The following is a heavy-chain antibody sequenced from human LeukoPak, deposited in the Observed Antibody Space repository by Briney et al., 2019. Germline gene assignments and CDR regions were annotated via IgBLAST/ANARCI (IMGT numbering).Heavy chain of an antibody. J-gene: IGHJ3*02. CDR3: ARGSGNHPYYDFWSGYYTYDAFDI. CDR2: INHSGST. CDR1: GGSFSGYY. D-gene: IGHD3-3*01. V-gene: IGHV4-34*01. Sequence: SETLSFTCAVYGGSFSGYYWSWIRQPPGKGLEWIGEINHSGSTNYNPSLKSRVTISVDTSKNQFSLKLSSVTAADTAVYYCARGSGNHPYYDFWSGYYTYDAFDIWGQGTMVTVSS.